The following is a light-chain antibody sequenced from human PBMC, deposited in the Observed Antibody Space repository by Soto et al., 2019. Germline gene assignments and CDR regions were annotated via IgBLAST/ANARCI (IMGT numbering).Light chain of an antibody. CDR2: GAS. CDR1: QAIGSH. V-gene: IGKV1-9*01. CDR3: QQLNSYPLT. Sequence: DIHFTQSPSFLSASVGGRVTITCRASQAIGSHLAWYQQKPGKAPNLLIYGASTLQSGVPSRFSGSGSGTQFTLTISSLQPEDFATYYCQQLNSYPLTFGPGTKVDIK. J-gene: IGKJ3*01.